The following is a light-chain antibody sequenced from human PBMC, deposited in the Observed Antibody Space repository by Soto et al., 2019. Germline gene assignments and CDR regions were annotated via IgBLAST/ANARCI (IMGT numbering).Light chain of an antibody. CDR2: GAS. CDR1: QSVDSNY. CDR3: QQYGTSPYT. V-gene: IGKV3-20*01. J-gene: IGKJ2*01. Sequence: EIVLTQSPGTLSLSPGERATLSCRASQSVDSNYLAWYQQKSGQAPRLLIYGASSRATGIPDRFNGSGSGTDFTLTISRLEPEDFAVYFCQQYGTSPYTFGQGTKLEIK.